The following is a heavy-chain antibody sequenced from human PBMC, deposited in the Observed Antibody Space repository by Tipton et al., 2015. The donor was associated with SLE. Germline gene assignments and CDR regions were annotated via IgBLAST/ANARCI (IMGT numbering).Heavy chain of an antibody. CDR3: ARDPHGDDAFDI. CDR2: INHRGST. V-gene: IGHV4-34*01. CDR1: GGSFTSSSYY. Sequence: TLSLTCAVYGGSFTSSSYYWAWIRQSPGKGVEWIGEINHRGSTNHNPSLKSRVTISVDTSKNQFSLKLRSVTAADTAVYYCARDPHGDDAFDIWGQGTMVTVSS. J-gene: IGHJ3*02.